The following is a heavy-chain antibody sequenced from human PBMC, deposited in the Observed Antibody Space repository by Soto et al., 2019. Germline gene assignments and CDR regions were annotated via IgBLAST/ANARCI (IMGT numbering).Heavy chain of an antibody. D-gene: IGHD3-10*01. CDR1: GFTFSSYA. J-gene: IGHJ4*02. CDR2: ISGSGGST. CDR3: AKGSRGVIITNI. V-gene: IGHV3-23*01. Sequence: EVQLLESGGGLVQPGGSLRLSCAASGFTFSSYAMSWVRQAPGKGLEWVSAISGSGGSTYYADSVKGRCNISRDNSKTTLYLQMSSLSAEDTAVYYCAKGSRGVIITNIWGQGTLVTVSS.